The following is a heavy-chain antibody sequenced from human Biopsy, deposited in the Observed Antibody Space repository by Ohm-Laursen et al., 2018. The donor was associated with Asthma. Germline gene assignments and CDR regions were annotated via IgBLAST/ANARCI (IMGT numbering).Heavy chain of an antibody. J-gene: IGHJ4*02. D-gene: IGHD3-3*01. CDR1: GFILSNYD. CDR2: LSYNGNNK. V-gene: IGHV3-30*03. CDR3: ARDVREWYLPAFDF. Sequence: SLRLSCAASGFILSNYDMHWVRQAPRKALERVAVLSYNGNNKYYADSVRVRFTLSRDDSKNTLYLQMNSLRPNDTAVYYCARDVREWYLPAFDFWGQGTLVTVSS.